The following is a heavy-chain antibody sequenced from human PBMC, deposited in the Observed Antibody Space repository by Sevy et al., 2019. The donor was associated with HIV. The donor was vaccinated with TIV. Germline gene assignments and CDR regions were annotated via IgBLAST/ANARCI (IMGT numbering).Heavy chain of an antibody. J-gene: IGHJ6*02. D-gene: IGHD2-2*01. CDR1: GFTFSSYG. Sequence: GGSLRLSCAASGFTFSSYGMHWVRQAPGKGLEWVAVISYDGSNKYYADSVKGRFTISRDNSKNTLYLQMNSLGAEDTAVYYCAKDLGYCSSTSCYTYYYYGMDVWGQGTTVTVSS. CDR2: ISYDGSNK. V-gene: IGHV3-30*18. CDR3: AKDLGYCSSTSCYTYYYYGMDV.